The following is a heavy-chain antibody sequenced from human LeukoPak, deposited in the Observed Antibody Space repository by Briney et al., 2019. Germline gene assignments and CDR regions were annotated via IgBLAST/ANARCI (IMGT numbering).Heavy chain of an antibody. Sequence: GESLKISCKGSGYSFTSYWIGWVRQMPGKGLEWMGIIYPGDSDTRYSPSFQGQVTISADKSISTAYLQWSSLKASDTAMYYCAGILVAANDAFDIWGQGTMVTVSS. CDR2: IYPGDSDT. V-gene: IGHV5-51*01. J-gene: IGHJ3*02. D-gene: IGHD2-15*01. CDR3: AGILVAANDAFDI. CDR1: GYSFTSYW.